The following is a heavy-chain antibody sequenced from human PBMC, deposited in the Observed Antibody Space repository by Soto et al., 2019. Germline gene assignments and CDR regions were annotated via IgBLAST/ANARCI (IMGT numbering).Heavy chain of an antibody. CDR2: TIPVFNTA. V-gene: IGHV1-69*06. D-gene: IGHD3-10*01. CDR3: ARGVYGSGNYYTGPSAFDI. J-gene: IGHJ3*02. CDR1: GGTLSDHG. Sequence: QVQLEQSGAEVKKPGSSVKISCKASGGTLSDHGVSWLRQAPGQGLEWLGGTIPVFNTAKYGPKFQGRVTIAADKSRNIAYMELGSLRSDDTAFYYCARGVYGSGNYYTGPSAFDIWGQGTLVIVSS.